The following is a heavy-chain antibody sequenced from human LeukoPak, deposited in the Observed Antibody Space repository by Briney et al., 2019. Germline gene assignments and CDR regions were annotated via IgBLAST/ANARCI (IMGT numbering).Heavy chain of an antibody. CDR3: AREGSGYVQDY. CDR2: MNPNSGNT. D-gene: IGHD5-12*01. CDR1: GYTFSNYD. V-gene: IGHV1-8*01. Sequence: ASVKVSCKASGYTFSNYDINWVRQATGQGLEWMGWMNPNSGNTGYAQKFQGRVTMTRDTSISTAYMELSRLRSDDTAVYYCAREGSGYVQDYWGQGTLVTVSS. J-gene: IGHJ4*02.